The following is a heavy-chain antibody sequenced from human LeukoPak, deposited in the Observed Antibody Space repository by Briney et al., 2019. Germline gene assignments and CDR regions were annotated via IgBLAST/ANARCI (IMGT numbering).Heavy chain of an antibody. J-gene: IGHJ4*02. CDR3: AKDGRDGYNLVDY. CDR1: GFTFSSYG. CDR2: ISYDGSNK. Sequence: PGGSLRLSCAASGFTFSSYGMHWVRQAPGKGLEWVAVISYDGSNKYYADSVKGRSTISRDNSKNTLYLQMNSLRAEDTAVYYCAKDGRDGYNLVDYWGQGTLVTVSS. D-gene: IGHD5-24*01. V-gene: IGHV3-30*18.